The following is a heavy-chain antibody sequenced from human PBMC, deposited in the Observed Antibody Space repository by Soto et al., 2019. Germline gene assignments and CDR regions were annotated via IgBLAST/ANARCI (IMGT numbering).Heavy chain of an antibody. CDR1: GFRFSSYA. J-gene: IGHJ6*02. Sequence: QVQLVESGGGVVQPGRSLRLSCAASGFRFSSYAMHWVRQAPGKGLQWVAVISYDGSNQYYTDSVKGRFTISRDDSKNXLYLQMNSLRTEDTAVYYCARGVYGDDRHVTLHYYYYDGMDVWGLGTTVTVSS. V-gene: IGHV3-30-3*01. CDR3: ARGVYGDDRHVTLHYYYYDGMDV. CDR2: ISYDGSNQ. D-gene: IGHD4-17*01.